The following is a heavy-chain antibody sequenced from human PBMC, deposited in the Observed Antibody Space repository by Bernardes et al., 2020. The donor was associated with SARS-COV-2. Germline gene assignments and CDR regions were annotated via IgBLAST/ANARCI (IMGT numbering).Heavy chain of an antibody. D-gene: IGHD3-3*01. V-gene: IGHV4-34*01. Sequence: SETLFLTCAVYGGSFSGYYWSWIRQPPGKGLEWIGEINHSGSTNYNPSLKSRVTISVDTSKNQFSLKLSSVTAADTAVYYCARGFDDFWSGYHPSDYWGQGTLVTVSS. CDR3: ARGFDDFWSGYHPSDY. J-gene: IGHJ4*02. CDR1: GGSFSGYY. CDR2: INHSGST.